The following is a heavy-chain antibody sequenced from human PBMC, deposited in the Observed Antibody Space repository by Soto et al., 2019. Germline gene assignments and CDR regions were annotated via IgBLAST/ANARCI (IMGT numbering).Heavy chain of an antibody. Sequence: GASVKVSCKASGGAFSSYAISWVRQAPGQGLEWMGGIIPIFGTANYAQKFQGRVTITADESTSTAYMELSSLRSEDTAVYYCARVASPYLLTGTTCYFDYWGQGTLVTVSS. V-gene: IGHV1-69*13. CDR1: GGAFSSYA. D-gene: IGHD1-7*01. CDR3: ARVASPYLLTGTTCYFDY. J-gene: IGHJ4*02. CDR2: IIPIFGTA.